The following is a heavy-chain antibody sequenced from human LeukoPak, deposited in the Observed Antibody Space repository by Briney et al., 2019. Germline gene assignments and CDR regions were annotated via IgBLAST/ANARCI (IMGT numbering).Heavy chain of an antibody. CDR2: IGSSSSYI. J-gene: IGHJ5*02. CDR1: GFTFSSYS. D-gene: IGHD2-2*01. CDR3: AREGFGYCSSTSCLNWFDP. V-gene: IGHV3-21*01. Sequence: GGSLRLSCAASGFTFSSYSMNWVRQAPGKGLEWVSYIGSSSSYICYADSVKGRFTISRDNAENSLYLQMNSVRAEDTAVYYCAREGFGYCSSTSCLNWFDPWGQGTLVTVSS.